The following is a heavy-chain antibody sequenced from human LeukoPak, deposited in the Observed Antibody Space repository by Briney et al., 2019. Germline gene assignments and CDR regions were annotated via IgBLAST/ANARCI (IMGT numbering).Heavy chain of an antibody. D-gene: IGHD1-26*01. Sequence: SETLSLTCTVSAYSISDGFVWGGSRQAPGKGREGIGSIYHSGTSYYNPSLNSPISISVATSKNQFSLNLSSVTAADTAVYYCTRLSHVAGAPKVSWFDPWGQGTLVTVSS. CDR1: AYSISDGFV. CDR3: TRLSHVAGAPKVSWFDP. CDR2: IYHSGTS. J-gene: IGHJ5*02. V-gene: IGHV4-38-2*02.